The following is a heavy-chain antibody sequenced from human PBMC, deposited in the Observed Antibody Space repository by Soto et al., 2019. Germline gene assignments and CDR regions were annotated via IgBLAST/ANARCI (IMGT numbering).Heavy chain of an antibody. J-gene: IGHJ3*02. V-gene: IGHV4-30-4*01. CDR3: AKETYYYDSSGYYYRGAFDI. D-gene: IGHD3-22*01. CDR1: GGSISSGDYY. CDR2: IYYSGST. Sequence: PSETLSLTCTVSGGSISSGDYYWSWIRQPPGKGLEWIGYIYYSGSTYYNPSLKSRVTISVDTSKNQFSLKLSSVTAADTAVYYCAKETYYYDSSGYYYRGAFDIGGQGTMVTVSS.